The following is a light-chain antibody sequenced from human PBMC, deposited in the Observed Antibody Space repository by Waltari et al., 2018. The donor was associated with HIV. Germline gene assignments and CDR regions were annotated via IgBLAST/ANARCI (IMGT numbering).Light chain of an antibody. Sequence: EIVLTQSPATLSLSPGERATLSCRASQSVSSSLAWYQQKPGQAPRLLIYDASNRATGIPARFSGSGSGTDFTLTISSLEPEDFAVYYCQQRGNWLYTFGQGTKLEIK. V-gene: IGKV3-11*01. CDR1: QSVSSS. J-gene: IGKJ2*01. CDR3: QQRGNWLYT. CDR2: DAS.